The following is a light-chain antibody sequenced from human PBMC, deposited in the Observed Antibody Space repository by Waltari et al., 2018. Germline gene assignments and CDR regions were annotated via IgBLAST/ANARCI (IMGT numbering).Light chain of an antibody. CDR3: SSYAGGNTLV. J-gene: IGLJ2*01. CDR1: RREVGRFQF. Sequence: QPALTPPPPASGSLGHSVTLSRPGSRREVGRFQFVPWYQQYPGKAPKLIFYEVFKRPPGVPDRFSGSKSGSTASLTVSGLQPEDEADYYCSSYAGGNTLVFGGGTRLTVL. V-gene: IGLV2-8*01. CDR2: EVF.